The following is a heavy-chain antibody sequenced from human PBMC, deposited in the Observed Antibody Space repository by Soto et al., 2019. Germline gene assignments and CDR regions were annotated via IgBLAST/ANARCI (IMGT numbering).Heavy chain of an antibody. CDR3: ARGGYSYGKNYYYYSMDV. Sequence: PWGSLRLSCAASGFTFSSYAMHWVRQAPGKGREWVAVISYDGSNKYYAGSVKGRFTISRDNAKNTLYLHMNSLRAEDTAVYYCARGGYSYGKNYYYYSMDVWGQGTTVTVSS. CDR1: GFTFSSYA. D-gene: IGHD5-18*01. J-gene: IGHJ6*02. CDR2: ISYDGSNK. V-gene: IGHV3-30-3*01.